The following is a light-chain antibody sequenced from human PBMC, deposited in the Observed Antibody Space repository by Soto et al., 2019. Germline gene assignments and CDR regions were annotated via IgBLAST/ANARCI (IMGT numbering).Light chain of an antibody. V-gene: IGKV1-39*01. CDR1: QTISSW. J-gene: IGKJ5*01. Sequence: DIQMSQSPSTLSASVGDRVTITCRASQTISSWLAWYQQKPGKAPKLLIYAASSLQSGVPSRFNGSGSGTDFTLTISSLQPEDFATYYCQQSYTTITFGQGTRLEIK. CDR3: QQSYTTIT. CDR2: AAS.